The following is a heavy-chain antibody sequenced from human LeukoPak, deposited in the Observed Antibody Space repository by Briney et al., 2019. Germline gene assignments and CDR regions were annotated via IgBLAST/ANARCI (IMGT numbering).Heavy chain of an antibody. CDR3: ASYPGLRYFDH. J-gene: IGHJ4*02. CDR2: IYYSGIT. CDR1: GGSISSYY. V-gene: IGHV4-59*01. Sequence: SETLSLTCTVSGGSISSYYWSWIRQPPGKGLEYIGYIYYSGITNYNPSLKSRVTISVGTSKNQFSLKLSSVTAADTAVYYCASYPGLRYFDHWGQGTLVTVSS. D-gene: IGHD5-12*01.